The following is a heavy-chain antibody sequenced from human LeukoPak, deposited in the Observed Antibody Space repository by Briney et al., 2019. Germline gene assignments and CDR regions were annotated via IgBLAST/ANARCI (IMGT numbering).Heavy chain of an antibody. J-gene: IGHJ4*02. CDR1: GYTFAGYY. CDR2: INPDSGGT. CDR3: GRDFRDSLDY. Sequence: GASVKVSCKASGYTFAGYYMHWVRQAPGQGLEWMGWINPDSGGTNFAQKFQGRVTMTRDTSISTAYMELSRLRSDDTAVYYCGRDFRDSLDYWGQGTLVTVSS. V-gene: IGHV1-2*02.